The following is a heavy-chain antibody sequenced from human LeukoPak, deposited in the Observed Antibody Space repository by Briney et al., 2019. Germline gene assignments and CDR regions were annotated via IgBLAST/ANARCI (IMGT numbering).Heavy chain of an antibody. CDR1: GFTFSSYA. J-gene: IGHJ4*02. V-gene: IGHV3-30*04. D-gene: IGHD3-10*01. Sequence: GRSLRLSCAASGFTFSSYAMHWVRQAPGKGLEGVEVISYDGSNKYYADSVKGRFTISRDNSKNTVYLQMNSLRAEDTAVYYCARDFTTMVRGVITPYFDYWGQGTLVTVSS. CDR3: ARDFTTMVRGVITPYFDY. CDR2: ISYDGSNK.